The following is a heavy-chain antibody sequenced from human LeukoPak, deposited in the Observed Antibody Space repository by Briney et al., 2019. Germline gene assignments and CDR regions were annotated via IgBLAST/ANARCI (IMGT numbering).Heavy chain of an antibody. Sequence: PGGSLRLSCAASGFTFSSYAMSWVRQAPGKGLEWVSAISGSGGSTYYADSVQGRFTISRDNSKSTLYLQMNSLRAEDTAVYYCAKQLGYCSDGSCYFPYWGQGTLVTVSS. J-gene: IGHJ4*02. CDR2: ISGSGGST. D-gene: IGHD2-15*01. V-gene: IGHV3-23*01. CDR3: AKQLGYCSDGSCYFPY. CDR1: GFTFSSYA.